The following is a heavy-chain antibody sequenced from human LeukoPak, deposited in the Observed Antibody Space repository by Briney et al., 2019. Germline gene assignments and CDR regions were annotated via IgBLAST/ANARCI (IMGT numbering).Heavy chain of an antibody. CDR1: GHSFTSYW. D-gene: IGHD2-15*01. Sequence: GESLKISCKGSGHSFTSYWIGWVRQMPGKGLEWMGIIYPGDSDTRYSPSFQGQVTISADKSISTAYLQWSSLKASDTAMYYCARQYCSGGSCHGIYFDYWGQGTLVTVSS. CDR2: IYPGDSDT. V-gene: IGHV5-51*01. J-gene: IGHJ4*02. CDR3: ARQYCSGGSCHGIYFDY.